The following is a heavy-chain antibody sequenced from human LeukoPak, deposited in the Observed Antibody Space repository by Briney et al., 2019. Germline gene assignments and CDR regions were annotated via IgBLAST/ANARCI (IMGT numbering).Heavy chain of an antibody. Sequence: GGSLRLSCAASGFTVSSNYMSWVRQAPGKGLEWVSVIYSGGSTYYADSVKGRFTISRDNSKNTLYLQMNSLRAEDTAVYYCARDHRPHYYDSSGYYYYGMDDWGQGTTVTVSS. V-gene: IGHV3-53*01. CDR2: IYSGGST. CDR1: GFTVSSNY. D-gene: IGHD3-22*01. CDR3: ARDHRPHYYDSSGYYYYGMDD. J-gene: IGHJ6*02.